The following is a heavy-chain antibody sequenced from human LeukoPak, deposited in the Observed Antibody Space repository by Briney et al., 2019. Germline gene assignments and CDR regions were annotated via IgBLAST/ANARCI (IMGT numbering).Heavy chain of an antibody. J-gene: IGHJ4*02. CDR2: INHSGST. D-gene: IGHD2-2*01. CDR3: ARGLVVPATIVSPFDY. V-gene: IGHV4-34*01. Sequence: SETLSLTCAVYGGSFSGYYWSWIRQPPGKGLEWIGEINHSGSTNYNPSLKRRVTISIDTSKNQFSPKLSSVTAADTAVYYCARGLVVPATIVSPFDYWGQGTLVTVSS. CDR1: GGSFSGYY.